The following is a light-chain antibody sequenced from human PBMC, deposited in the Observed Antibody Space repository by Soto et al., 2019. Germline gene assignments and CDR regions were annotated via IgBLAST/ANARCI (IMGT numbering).Light chain of an antibody. CDR1: QSIINW. CDR2: KAS. Sequence: IQMTQSPSTLSASIGDRVTITCRASQSIINWLGWYQQKPGKAPKLLIYKASSLESGVPSRFSGSGSGTEFTLTISSLQPDDFATYYCQHYNSYSEAFGQGSNVDIK. V-gene: IGKV1-5*03. CDR3: QHYNSYSEA. J-gene: IGKJ1*01.